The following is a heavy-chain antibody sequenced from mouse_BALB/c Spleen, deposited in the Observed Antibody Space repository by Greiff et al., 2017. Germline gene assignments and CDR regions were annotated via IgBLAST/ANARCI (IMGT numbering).Heavy chain of an antibody. CDR1: GYSITSGYY. Sequence: EVQLQQSGPGLVKPSQSLSLTCSITGYSITSGYYWNWIRQFPGNKLEWMGYISYDGSNNYNPSLKNRISITRDTSKNQFFLKLNSVTTEDTATYYCARVWTNFDYWGQGTTLTVSS. V-gene: IGHV3-6*02. CDR2: ISYDGSN. J-gene: IGHJ2*01. D-gene: IGHD2-13*01. CDR3: ARVWTNFDY.